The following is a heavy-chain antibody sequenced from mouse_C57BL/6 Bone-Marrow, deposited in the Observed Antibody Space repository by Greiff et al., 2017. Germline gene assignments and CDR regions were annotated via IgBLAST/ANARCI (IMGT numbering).Heavy chain of an antibody. J-gene: IGHJ3*01. D-gene: IGHD2-12*01. CDR3: AFSCDGFAY. CDR2: IYPGSGST. V-gene: IGHV1-55*01. CDR1: GYNFTSYW. Sequence: QVQLQQPGAELVKPGASVKMSCKASGYNFTSYWITWVKQRPGQGLEWIGDIYPGSGSTKYNEKFKSKATLTVDTSSSTAYMQLSSLPSEDSAVYYCAFSCDGFAYWGQGTLVTVSA.